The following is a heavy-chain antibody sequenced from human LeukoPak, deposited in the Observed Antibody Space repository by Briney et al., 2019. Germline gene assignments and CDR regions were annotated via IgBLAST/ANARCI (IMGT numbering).Heavy chain of an antibody. CDR2: ISSSSSYI. CDR1: GFTFSSYS. Sequence: SGGSLRLSCAASGFTFSSYSMNWVRQAPGKGLEWVSSISSSSSYIYYADSVKGRFTISRDNAKNSLYLQMNSLRAEDTAVYYCARDRGLGMDVWGKGTTVTVSS. V-gene: IGHV3-21*01. D-gene: IGHD1-14*01. J-gene: IGHJ6*04. CDR3: ARDRGLGMDV.